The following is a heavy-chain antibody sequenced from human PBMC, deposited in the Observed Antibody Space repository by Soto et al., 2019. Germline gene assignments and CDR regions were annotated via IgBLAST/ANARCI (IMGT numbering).Heavy chain of an antibody. CDR2: ISGSGGST. D-gene: IGHD1-1*01. Sequence: GGSLRLSCAASGFTFSSYAMSWVRQAPGKGLEWVSAISGSGGSTYYADSVKGRFTISRDNSKNTLYLQMNSLRAEDTAVYYCAKLSGTHKREREPDFDYWGQGTLVTVSS. V-gene: IGHV3-23*01. CDR1: GFTFSSYA. CDR3: AKLSGTHKREREPDFDY. J-gene: IGHJ4*02.